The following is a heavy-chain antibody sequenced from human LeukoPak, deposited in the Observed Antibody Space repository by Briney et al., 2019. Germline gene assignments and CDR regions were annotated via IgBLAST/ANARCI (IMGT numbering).Heavy chain of an antibody. D-gene: IGHD3-22*01. Sequence: GGSLRLSCAASGFTFSTYSMNWVRQAPGKGLERVSYISSSSSTIYYADSVKGRFTISRDNAKSSLYLQMNSLRAEDTAVYYCARQAYGSRFDAFDIWGQGTMVTVSS. CDR2: ISSSSSTI. CDR1: GFTFSTYS. V-gene: IGHV3-48*01. CDR3: ARQAYGSRFDAFDI. J-gene: IGHJ3*02.